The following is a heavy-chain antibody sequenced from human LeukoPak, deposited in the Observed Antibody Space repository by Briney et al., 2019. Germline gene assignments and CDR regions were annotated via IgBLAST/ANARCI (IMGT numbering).Heavy chain of an antibody. CDR2: IYPTNSDT. V-gene: IGHV5-51*01. Sequence: GESLKISCKGSGYSFASYWIGWVRQMPGKGLEWMGIIYPTNSDTKYSPSFQGQVTISVDKSISTAYLQWSSLKASDTAMYYCARHLRRGYYDSSGYYPPSAFDIWGQGTMVTVSS. J-gene: IGHJ3*02. CDR1: GYSFASYW. D-gene: IGHD3-22*01. CDR3: ARHLRRGYYDSSGYYPPSAFDI.